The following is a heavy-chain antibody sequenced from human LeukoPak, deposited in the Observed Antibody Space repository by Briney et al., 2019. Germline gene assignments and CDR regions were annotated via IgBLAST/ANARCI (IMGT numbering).Heavy chain of an antibody. CDR2: ISSSGSTI. CDR1: GLTFSDYY. J-gene: IGHJ6*02. V-gene: IGHV3-11*01. Sequence: GGSLRLSCAASGLTFSDYYMSWIRQAPGKGLEWVSYISSSGSTIYYADSVKGRFTISRDNAKNSLYLQMNSLRAEDTAVYYCARIGVSAMGYYYYGMDVWGQGTTVTVSS. CDR3: ARIGVSAMGYYYYGMDV. D-gene: IGHD2-21*02.